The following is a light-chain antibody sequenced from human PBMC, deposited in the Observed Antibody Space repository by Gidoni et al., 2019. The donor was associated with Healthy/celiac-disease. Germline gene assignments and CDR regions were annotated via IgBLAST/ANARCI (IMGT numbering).Light chain of an antibody. CDR1: QSVSSSY. V-gene: IGKV3-20*01. J-gene: IGKJ4*01. Sequence: EIVLTQSPGTLSLSPGERATLSCRASQSVSSSYLAWYQQKPGQAPGLLIYGASGRATGIPDRFSGSGSGTDFTLTISRLEPEDFAVYYCQQYGSSPSLTFGGGTKVEIK. CDR3: QQYGSSPSLT. CDR2: GAS.